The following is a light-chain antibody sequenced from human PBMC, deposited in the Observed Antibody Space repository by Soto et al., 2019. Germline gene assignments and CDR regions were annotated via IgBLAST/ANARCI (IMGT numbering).Light chain of an antibody. CDR1: QTISDNH. Sequence: DIVLTQSPGTLSLSPGERATLSCRASQTISDNHLAWYQQNPGQCPRLLISGASVRDPGVPDRFSGGASETDCTLTSVRLEPEDFGIYYCQQYGRSPELSFGTGTKVDIK. CDR3: QQYGRSPELS. CDR2: GAS. J-gene: IGKJ3*01. V-gene: IGKV3-20*01.